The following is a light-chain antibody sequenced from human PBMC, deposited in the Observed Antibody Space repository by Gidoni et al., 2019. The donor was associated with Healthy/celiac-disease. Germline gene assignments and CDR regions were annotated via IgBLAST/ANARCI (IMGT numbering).Light chain of an antibody. CDR2: EDN. CDR1: SGSIASNY. J-gene: IGLJ1*01. CDR3: QSYDSSNRV. Sequence: NFMLTQHHSVSASPGKTVTISCTRSSGSIASNYVQWYQQRPGSSPTTVIYEDNQRPSGVPDRFSGSIDSSSNSASLTISGLKTEDEADYYCQSYDSSNRVFGTGTKVTVL. V-gene: IGLV6-57*01.